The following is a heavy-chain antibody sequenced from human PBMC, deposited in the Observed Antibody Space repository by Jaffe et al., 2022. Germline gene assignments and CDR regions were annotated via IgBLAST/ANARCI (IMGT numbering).Heavy chain of an antibody. CDR3: ASVRGYSGYDSGFYFDY. D-gene: IGHD5-12*01. J-gene: IGHJ4*02. CDR1: GYSISSGYY. V-gene: IGHV4-38-2*01. CDR2: IYHSGST. Sequence: QVQLQESGPGLVKPSETLSLTCAVSGYSISSGYYWGWIRQPPGKGLEWIGSIYHSGSTYYNPSLKSRVTISVDTSKNQFSLKLSSVTAADTAVYYCASVRGYSGYDSGFYFDYWGQGTLVTVSS.